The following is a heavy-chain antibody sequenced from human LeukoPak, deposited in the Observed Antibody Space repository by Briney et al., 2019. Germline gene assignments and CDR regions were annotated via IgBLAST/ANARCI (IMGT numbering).Heavy chain of an antibody. V-gene: IGHV1-69*13. J-gene: IGHJ3*02. CDR1: GGTFSSYA. CDR3: ARDRGDIVVVRGAFDI. Sequence: ASVKVSCKASGGTFSSYAISWVRQAPGQGLEWVGGIIPIFGTANYAQKFQGRATITADESTSTAYMELSSLRSEDTAVYYCARDRGDIVVVRGAFDIWGQGTMVTVSS. D-gene: IGHD2-2*01. CDR2: IIPIFGTA.